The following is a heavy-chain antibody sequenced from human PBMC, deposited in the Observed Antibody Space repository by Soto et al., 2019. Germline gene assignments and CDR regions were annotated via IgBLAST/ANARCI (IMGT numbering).Heavy chain of an antibody. J-gene: IGHJ3*02. CDR3: ALKERYCSGGSCYPLFDI. CDR1: GYTFTSYA. Sequence: ASVKVSCKASGYTFTSYAMHWVRQAPGQRLEWMGWINAGNGNTKYSQKFQGRVTITRDSSASTAYMELSSLRSEDTAVYYCALKERYCSGGSCYPLFDIWGQGTMVTVSS. CDR2: INAGNGNT. D-gene: IGHD2-15*01. V-gene: IGHV1-3*01.